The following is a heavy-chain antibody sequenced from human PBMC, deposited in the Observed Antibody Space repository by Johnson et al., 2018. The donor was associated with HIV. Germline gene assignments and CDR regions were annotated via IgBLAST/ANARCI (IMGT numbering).Heavy chain of an antibody. CDR2: ISYDGSNK. D-gene: IGHD6-19*01. CDR1: GFSFSDYG. CDR3: ARDRAGFDI. Sequence: QVQLVESGGGVVRPGGSLRLSCAASGFSFSDYGIHWVRQAPGKGLEWVAVISYDGSNKYYADSVKGRFTISRDNSKNTLYLQINSLRSEDTAVYYCARDRAGFDIWGQGTMVTVSS. J-gene: IGHJ3*02. V-gene: IGHV3-30*19.